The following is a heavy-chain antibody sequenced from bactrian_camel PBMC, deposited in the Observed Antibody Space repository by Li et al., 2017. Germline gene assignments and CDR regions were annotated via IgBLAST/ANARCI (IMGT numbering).Heavy chain of an antibody. CDR1: GSTIRNNY. D-gene: IGHD4*01. J-gene: IGHJ4*01. V-gene: IGHV3-2*01. CDR2: IYPHNKNK. CDR3: AANPWGDYPPNHFAVPDFQY. Sequence: QLVESGGGSVQAGGSLTLSCVISGSTIRNNYMAWFRQAPGKEREGVAVIYPHNKNKVYADSVRGRFTISEDDAENILYLQMDHLVPGDTAVYYCAANPWGDYPPNHFAVPDFQYRGQGTQVTVS.